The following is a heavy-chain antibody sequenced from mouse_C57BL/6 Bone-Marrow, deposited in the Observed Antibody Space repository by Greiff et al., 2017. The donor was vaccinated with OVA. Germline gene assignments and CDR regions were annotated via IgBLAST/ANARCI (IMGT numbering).Heavy chain of an antibody. D-gene: IGHD1-1*01. CDR2: INPYNGGT. Sequence: VQLQQSGPVLVKPGASVKMSCKASGYTFTDYYMNWVKQSHGKSLEWIGVINPYNGGTSYNQKFKGKATLTVDKSSSTAYMELNSLTSEDSAVYYGAREDYYYGSSYGYVDVWGTGTTVTVSS. V-gene: IGHV1-19*01. J-gene: IGHJ1*03. CDR1: GYTFTDYY. CDR3: AREDYYYGSSYGYVDV.